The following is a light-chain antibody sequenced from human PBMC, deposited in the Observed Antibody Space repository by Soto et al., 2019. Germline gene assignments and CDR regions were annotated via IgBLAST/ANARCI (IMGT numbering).Light chain of an antibody. V-gene: IGLV1-40*01. CDR2: GNN. CDR3: QSYASSLSANFV. J-gene: IGLJ1*01. CDR1: HNDIGTYDY. Sequence: QSVLTQPASLSGSPGQSITIPCTGTHNDIGTYDYVSWYQQLPGKAPKLLIYGNNNRPSGVPDRFSGSKSGTSASLAITGLRADDEADYYRQSYASSLSANFVFGTGTKVTVL.